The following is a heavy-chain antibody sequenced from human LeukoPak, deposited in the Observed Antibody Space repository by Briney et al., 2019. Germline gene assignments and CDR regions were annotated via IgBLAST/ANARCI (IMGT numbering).Heavy chain of an antibody. D-gene: IGHD2-15*01. V-gene: IGHV4-38-2*01. CDR3: ARLSGIYCDRGSCFNCFDS. CDR1: DYSISSGYY. CDR2: IYHGGNT. Sequence: SETLSLTCAVSDYSISSGYYWGWIRQPPGKGLEWIGNIYHGGNTYYNPSLKSRVTLSVDTSKNQFSLRLTSVTAAGTAVYYCARLSGIYCDRGSCFNCFDSWGQGTLVTVSS. J-gene: IGHJ5*01.